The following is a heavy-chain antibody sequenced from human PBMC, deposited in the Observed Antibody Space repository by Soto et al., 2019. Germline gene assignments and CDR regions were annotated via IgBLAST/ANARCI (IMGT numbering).Heavy chain of an antibody. CDR2: ISYDGSNK. V-gene: IGHV3-30*01. Sequence: GGSLRLSFAASGFTFSSYAMHWVRQAPGKGLEWVAVISYDGSNKYYADAVKGRFTNSKDNSKNTLYLQMNSLRAEETAVYYCARTLVGAITYYFDSWGQGTLVTVSS. CDR3: ARTLVGAITYYFDS. J-gene: IGHJ4*02. CDR1: GFTFSSYA. D-gene: IGHD1-26*01.